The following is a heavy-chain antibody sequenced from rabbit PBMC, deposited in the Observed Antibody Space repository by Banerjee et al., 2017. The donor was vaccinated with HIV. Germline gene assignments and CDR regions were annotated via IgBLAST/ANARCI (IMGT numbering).Heavy chain of an antibody. CDR1: GFSFRGNYW. D-gene: IGHD4-1*01. J-gene: IGHJ4*01. V-gene: IGHV1S45*01. CDR2: IYAGTGGSI. Sequence: QEQLVESGGDLVKPEGSLTLTCTTSGFSFRGNYWICWVRQAPGKGLEWIACIYAGTGGSIYYATWAKGRFTISKTSSTTVTLQMTSLTAADTATYFCARDLAGVIGWNFNFWGPGTLVT. CDR3: ARDLAGVIGWNFNF.